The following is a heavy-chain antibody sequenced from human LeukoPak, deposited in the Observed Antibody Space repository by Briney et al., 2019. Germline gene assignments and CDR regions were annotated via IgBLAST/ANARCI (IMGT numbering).Heavy chain of an antibody. Sequence: PGGSLRLSCAASGFAFSVYAMSWLRQPPGKGLEWVSVIYNGGTTKYADSVKGRFIISRDNSRNMLYLQMNSLRVEDTAVYYCARWPTMGGRWGQGTLVTVSS. V-gene: IGHV3-66*01. D-gene: IGHD3-16*01. CDR1: GFAFSVYA. J-gene: IGHJ4*02. CDR2: IYNGGTT. CDR3: ARWPTMGGR.